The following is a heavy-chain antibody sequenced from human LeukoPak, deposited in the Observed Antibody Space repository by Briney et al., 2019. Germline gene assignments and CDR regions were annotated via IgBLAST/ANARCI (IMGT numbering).Heavy chain of an antibody. CDR1: GHSVSSYY. Sequence: SETLSLICYLSGHSVSSYYGSWIRQPPGKGRECLGYVSSDGTTNYTPSLRRRVTMSGDTAKNHIFLKLTSLTAADTAIYYCARLDCVSDACYNHWGRGTLVTVSS. J-gene: IGHJ4*02. V-gene: IGHV4-59*08. CDR3: ARLDCVSDACYNH. CDR2: VSSDGTT. D-gene: IGHD3/OR15-3a*01.